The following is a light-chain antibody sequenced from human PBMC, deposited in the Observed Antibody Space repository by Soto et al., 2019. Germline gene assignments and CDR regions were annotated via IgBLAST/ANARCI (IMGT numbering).Light chain of an antibody. Sequence: DIQMTQSPSTLSASVGDRVTITCRASQSIFNWLAWYQQKPGKVPKLLIFDASSLESGVPSRFSGSGSGTEFTLTIGSLQPDDFATYFCQQYNRFTWTFGQGTKVEIK. CDR2: DAS. CDR1: QSIFNW. J-gene: IGKJ1*01. CDR3: QQYNRFTWT. V-gene: IGKV1-5*01.